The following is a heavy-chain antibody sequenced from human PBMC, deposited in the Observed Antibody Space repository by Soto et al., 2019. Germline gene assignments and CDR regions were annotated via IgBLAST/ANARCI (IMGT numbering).Heavy chain of an antibody. CDR2: IWYDGSNK. CDR3: ARDWRLNYYYYGMDV. CDR1: WFTFSSHC. Sequence: TGGSLRPSCVAAWFTFSSHCMHWVRQAPGKGLEWVAVIWYDGSNKYYADSVKGRFTISRDNSKNTLYLQMNSLRAEDTAVYYCARDWRLNYYYYGMDVWGQGTTVTVSS. J-gene: IGHJ6*02. V-gene: IGHV3-33*01.